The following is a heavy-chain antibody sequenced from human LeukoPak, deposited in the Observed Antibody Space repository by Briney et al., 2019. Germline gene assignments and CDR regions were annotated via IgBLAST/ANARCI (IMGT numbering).Heavy chain of an antibody. Sequence: ASVRVSCKASGYTFTSYGISWVRQAPGQGLEWMGWISAYNGNTNYAQKLQGRVTMTTDTSTSTAYMELRSLRSDDTAVYYCARGGSWFSIYYYYYIDVWGKGTTVTVSS. CDR3: ARGGSWFSIYYYYYIDV. CDR2: ISAYNGNT. J-gene: IGHJ6*03. D-gene: IGHD2-15*01. CDR1: GYTFTSYG. V-gene: IGHV1-18*01.